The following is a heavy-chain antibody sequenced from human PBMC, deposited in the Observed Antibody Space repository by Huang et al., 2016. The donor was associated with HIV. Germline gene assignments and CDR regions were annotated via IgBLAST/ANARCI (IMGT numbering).Heavy chain of an antibody. J-gene: IGHJ3*02. Sequence: QLQLPESGPGLVTPSETLSLTCTVSGGSISSSSYYWGWIRQPPGKGLEWIGSIDYSGSTYSIPSLKSRVTISVETSKNQFSLKLSSVTAADTAVYYCARQWELLQAFDIWGQGTMVTVSS. CDR2: IDYSGST. D-gene: IGHD1-26*01. CDR1: GGSISSSSYY. V-gene: IGHV4-39*01. CDR3: ARQWELLQAFDI.